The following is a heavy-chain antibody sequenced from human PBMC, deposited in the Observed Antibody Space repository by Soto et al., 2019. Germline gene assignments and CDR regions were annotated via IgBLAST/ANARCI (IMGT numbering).Heavy chain of an antibody. D-gene: IGHD3-22*01. V-gene: IGHV3-23*01. CDR2: ISGSGGST. Sequence: GGSVRLSCAASGFTFSSYAMSWVRQAPGKGLEWVSAISGSGGSTYYADSVKGRFTISRDNSKNTLYLQMNSLRAEDTAVYYCAKEYYDSSGYYCYFDYWGQGTLVTVSS. CDR3: AKEYYDSSGYYCYFDY. CDR1: GFTFSSYA. J-gene: IGHJ4*02.